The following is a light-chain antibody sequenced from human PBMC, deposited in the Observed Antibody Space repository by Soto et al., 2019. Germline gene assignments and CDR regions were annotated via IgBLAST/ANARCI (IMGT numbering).Light chain of an antibody. CDR2: STS. CDR1: ETDISN. J-gene: IGKJ1*01. V-gene: IGKV3-20*01. CDR3: QQYGNSPWT. Sequence: EIVMTQSPATLSVSPGERATLSCRASETDISNLAWYQQKPGQAPRLLIYSTSSRATGIPDRFSGSVSGTDFTLTISRLEPEDFAVYYCQQYGNSPWTFGQGTKVDIK.